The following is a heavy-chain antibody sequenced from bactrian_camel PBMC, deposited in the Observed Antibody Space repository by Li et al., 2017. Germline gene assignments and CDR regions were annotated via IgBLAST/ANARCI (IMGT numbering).Heavy chain of an antibody. CDR1: EYTSSNYC. D-gene: IGHD1*01. V-gene: IGHV3S55*01. CDR2: IGKDGAT. J-gene: IGHJ4*01. Sequence: VQLVESGGGSVQAGGSLRLSCAVSEYTSSNYCMGWFRQAPGKEREGVAAIGKDGATAYADSVKGRFTISTDNAKNTLYLYLQMNLLKPEDTAMYSCAADPRSIPCDLDLGLLYSPYWGQGTQVTVS. CDR3: AADPRSIPCDLDLGLLYSPY.